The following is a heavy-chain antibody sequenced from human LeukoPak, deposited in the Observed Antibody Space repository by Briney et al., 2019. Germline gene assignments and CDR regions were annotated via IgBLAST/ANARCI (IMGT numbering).Heavy chain of an antibody. CDR1: RGSISSYY. Sequence: SETLSLTCIVSRGSISSYYWSWIRQPPGKGLEWIGYLYHGGSTNYNPSLKSRVTISGDTSKNHFSLNLSSVTAADTSMYYCARGRYYYDSSGYPYNWFDPWGQGALVTVSS. CDR2: LYHGGST. D-gene: IGHD3-22*01. CDR3: ARGRYYYDSSGYPYNWFDP. J-gene: IGHJ5*02. V-gene: IGHV4-59*01.